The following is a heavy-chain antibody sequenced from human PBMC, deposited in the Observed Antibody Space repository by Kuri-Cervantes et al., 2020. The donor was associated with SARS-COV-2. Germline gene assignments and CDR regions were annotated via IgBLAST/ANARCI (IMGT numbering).Heavy chain of an antibody. Sequence: GGSLRLSCAASGFTFSSYAMSWVRQAPGKGLEWVSAISGSGGSTYYADSVKGRFTISRDNSKNTLYLQMNSLRAEDAAVYYCARFPGPGGRGANLGLYYFDYWGQGTLVTVSS. V-gene: IGHV3-23*01. CDR2: ISGSGGST. CDR3: ARFPGPGGRGANLGLYYFDY. D-gene: IGHD1-26*01. J-gene: IGHJ4*02. CDR1: GFTFSSYA.